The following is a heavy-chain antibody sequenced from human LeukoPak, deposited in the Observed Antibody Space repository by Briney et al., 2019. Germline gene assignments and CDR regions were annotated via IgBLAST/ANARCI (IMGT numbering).Heavy chain of an antibody. V-gene: IGHV4-39*07. CDR1: GGSISWSSSY. J-gene: IGHJ4*02. D-gene: IGHD3/OR15-3a*01. CDR2: LYYSGST. CDR3: ARGLGY. Sequence: SETLSLTCTVSGGSISWSSSYWGWIRQPPGKGLEWIGSLYYSGSTFYNPSLKSRVTIPVDTSNNQFSLKLSSVTAADTAVYYCARGLGYWGQGTLVTVSS.